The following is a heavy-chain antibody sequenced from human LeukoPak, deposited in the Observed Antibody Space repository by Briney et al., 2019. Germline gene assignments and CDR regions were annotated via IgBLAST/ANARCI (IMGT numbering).Heavy chain of an antibody. V-gene: IGHV4-61*02. D-gene: IGHD6-19*01. CDR3: ARDSSGWYAAYYFDY. J-gene: IGHJ4*02. CDR1: GGSISSGSYY. Sequence: TLSLTCTVSGGSISSGSYYWSWIRQPAGKGLEWIGRIYTSGSTNYNPSLKSRVTISVDTSKNQFSLKLSSVTAADTAVYYCARDSSGWYAAYYFDYWGQGTLVTVSS. CDR2: IYTSGST.